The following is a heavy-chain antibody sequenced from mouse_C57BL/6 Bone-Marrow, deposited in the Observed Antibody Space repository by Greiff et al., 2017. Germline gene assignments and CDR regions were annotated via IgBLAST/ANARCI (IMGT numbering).Heavy chain of an antibody. CDR3: ARSKGWFAY. Sequence: VQLKQSGPELVKPGASVQIPCKASGYTFTDYNMDWVKQSHGKSLEWIGDINPNNGGTIYNQKFKGKATLTVDKSSSTAYMELRSLTSEDTADYYCARSKGWFAYWGQGTLVTVSA. CDR2: INPNNGGT. CDR1: GYTFTDYN. V-gene: IGHV1-18*01. J-gene: IGHJ3*01.